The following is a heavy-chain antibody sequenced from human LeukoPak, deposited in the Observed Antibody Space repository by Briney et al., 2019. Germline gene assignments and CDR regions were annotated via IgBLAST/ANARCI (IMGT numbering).Heavy chain of an antibody. CDR1: GYTFTGYY. V-gene: IGHV1-2*04. CDR3: ATEELVSDYCSSTSCYYYYGMDV. Sequence: GASAKVSCKASGYTFTGYYMHWMRQAPGQGLEWMGWINPNSGGTNYAQKFQGWVTMTRDTSISTAYMELSRLRSDDTAVYYWATEELVSDYCSSTSCYYYYGMDVWGQGTTVTVSS. CDR2: INPNSGGT. J-gene: IGHJ6*02. D-gene: IGHD2-2*01.